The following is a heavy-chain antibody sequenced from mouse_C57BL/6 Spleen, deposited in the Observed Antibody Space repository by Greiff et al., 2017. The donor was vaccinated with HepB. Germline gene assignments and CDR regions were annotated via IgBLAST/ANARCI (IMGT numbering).Heavy chain of an antibody. CDR2: IDPSDSET. CDR3: ARSGWSYAMDY. CDR1: GYTFTSYW. J-gene: IGHJ4*01. Sequence: QVQLHQPGAELVRPGSSVKLSCKASGYTFTSYWMHWVKQRPIQGLEWIGNIDPSDSETHYNQKFKDKATLTVDKSSSTAYMQLSSLTSEDSAVYYCARSGWSYAMDYWGQGTSVTVSS. D-gene: IGHD1-1*02. V-gene: IGHV1-52*01.